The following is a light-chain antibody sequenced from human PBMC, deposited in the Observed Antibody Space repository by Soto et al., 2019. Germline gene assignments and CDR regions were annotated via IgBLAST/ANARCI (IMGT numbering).Light chain of an antibody. CDR3: QQYVTSPLT. CDR2: GAS. V-gene: IGKV3-20*01. Sequence: EIVLTQSPGTLSLSPGERATLSCRASQSVSSGYLAWYQQKPGQAPRLLIYGASSRATGIPDRFSGSGSGTDFTLTISGLGPEDFAVYYCQQYVTSPLTFGGGTKVEIK. CDR1: QSVSSGY. J-gene: IGKJ4*01.